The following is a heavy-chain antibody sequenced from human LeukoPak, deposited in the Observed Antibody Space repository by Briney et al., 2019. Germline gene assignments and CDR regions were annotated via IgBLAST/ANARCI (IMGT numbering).Heavy chain of an antibody. V-gene: IGHV1-8*01. CDR2: MNPNSGNT. CDR3: ARVGIAAADFDY. J-gene: IGHJ4*02. CDR1: GYTFTSYD. D-gene: IGHD6-13*01. Sequence: ASVKVSCKASGYTFTSYDINWVRQATGQGLEWMGWMNPNSGNTGYAQKFQGRVTMTRNTSISTAYMELSSLRSEDTAVYYCARVGIAAADFDYWGQGTLVTVSS.